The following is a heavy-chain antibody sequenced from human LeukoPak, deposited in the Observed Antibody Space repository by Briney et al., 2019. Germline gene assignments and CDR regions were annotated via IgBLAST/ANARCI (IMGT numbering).Heavy chain of an antibody. CDR3: ASQGYCSGGSCYSYYYYGMDV. Sequence: SVKVSFKASGGTFSSYAISWVRQAPGQGLEWMGGIIPIFGTANYAQKFQGRVTITADESTSTAYMELSSLRSEDTAVYYCASQGYCSGGSCYSYYYYGMDVWGQGTTVTVSS. J-gene: IGHJ6*02. CDR2: IIPIFGTA. V-gene: IGHV1-69*13. CDR1: GGTFSSYA. D-gene: IGHD2-15*01.